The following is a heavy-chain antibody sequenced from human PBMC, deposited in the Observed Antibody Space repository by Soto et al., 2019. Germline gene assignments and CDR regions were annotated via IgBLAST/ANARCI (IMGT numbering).Heavy chain of an antibody. J-gene: IGHJ4*02. V-gene: IGHV4-34*01. Sequence: SETLSLTCAVYGGSFSGYYWSWIRQPPGKGLEWIGEINHSGSTNYNPSLKSRVTISVDTSKNQFSLKLSSVTAADTAVYYCARGRRAVAGTWLDYWGQGTLVTVSS. D-gene: IGHD6-19*01. CDR1: GGSFSGYY. CDR3: ARGRRAVAGTWLDY. CDR2: INHSGST.